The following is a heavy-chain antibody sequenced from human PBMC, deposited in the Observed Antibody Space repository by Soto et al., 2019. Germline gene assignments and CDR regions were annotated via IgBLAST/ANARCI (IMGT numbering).Heavy chain of an antibody. CDR3: ARVPTWGATHYYGMDV. J-gene: IGHJ6*02. Sequence: PGVTLRLSCAASGFTCSTYWRRWVLQAPGKGLEWVANIKEDGSEKYYVDSVKGRFTISRDNAKNSLYLQMDSLRAEDTAVYYCARVPTWGATHYYGMDVWGQRTKVTVSS. CDR2: IKEDGSEK. V-gene: IGHV3-7*04. CDR1: GFTCSTYW. D-gene: IGHD3-16*01.